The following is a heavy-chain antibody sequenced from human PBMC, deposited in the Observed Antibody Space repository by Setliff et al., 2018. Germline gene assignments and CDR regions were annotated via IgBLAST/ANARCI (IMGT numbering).Heavy chain of an antibody. J-gene: IGHJ6*03. CDR1: GFTFSNAW. D-gene: IGHD4-17*01. CDR2: IKSKADGGTI. CDR3: TTSISEDYDYGENEGVYYYYYYMDV. Sequence: LRLSCAASGFTFSNAWMNWVRQAPGKGLEWVGRIKSKADGGTIDYAAPVKGRFTISRDDSKNTLYLQMNSLKTEDTAVYYCTTSISEDYDYGENEGVYYYYYYMDVWGKGTTVTVSS. V-gene: IGHV3-15*07.